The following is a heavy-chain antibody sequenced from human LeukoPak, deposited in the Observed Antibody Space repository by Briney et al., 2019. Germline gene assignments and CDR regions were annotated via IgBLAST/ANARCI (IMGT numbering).Heavy chain of an antibody. J-gene: IGHJ5*02. Sequence: ETLSLTCTVSGYSISSGYYWGWIRQPPGKGLEWIGSIYHSGSTNYNPSLKSRVTISVDTSKNQFSLKLSSVTAADTAVYYCASSSVVVAATWFDPWGQGTLVTVSS. D-gene: IGHD2-15*01. CDR2: IYHSGST. CDR1: GYSISSGYY. V-gene: IGHV4-38-2*02. CDR3: ASSSVVVAATWFDP.